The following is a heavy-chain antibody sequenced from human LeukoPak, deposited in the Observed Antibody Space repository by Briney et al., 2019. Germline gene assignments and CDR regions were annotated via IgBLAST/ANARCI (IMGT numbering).Heavy chain of an antibody. CDR3: ARAKRYSSSWMAY. CDR1: GGSISSYY. D-gene: IGHD6-13*01. J-gene: IGHJ4*02. V-gene: IGHV4-59*01. Sequence: PSETLSLTCTVSGGSISSYYWSWIRQPPGKGLEWIGYIYYSGSTNYNPSLKSRVTISVDTSKNQFSLKLSSVTAADTAVYYCARAKRYSSSWMAYWGQGTLVTVSS. CDR2: IYYSGST.